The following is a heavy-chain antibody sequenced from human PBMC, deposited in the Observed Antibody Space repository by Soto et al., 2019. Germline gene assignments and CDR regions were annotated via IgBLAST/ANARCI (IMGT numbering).Heavy chain of an antibody. CDR1: EFNFSSYE. V-gene: IGHV3-48*03. Sequence: PGGAVRLSWVASEFNFSSYEMNWVRQAPGKGLEWVSYISSSGTTIYYTDSVKGRFTISRDNAKKSLYLQMNSLRAEDTAVYYCVRFGGAAAGPGDYWGQGTLVTVS. D-gene: IGHD6-13*01. CDR2: ISSSGTTI. CDR3: VRFGGAAAGPGDY. J-gene: IGHJ4*02.